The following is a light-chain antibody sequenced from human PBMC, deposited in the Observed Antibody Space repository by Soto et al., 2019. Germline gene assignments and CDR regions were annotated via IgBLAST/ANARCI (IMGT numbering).Light chain of an antibody. J-gene: IGKJ4*01. V-gene: IGKV3-15*01. CDR1: QNVSSN. Sequence: EIVMTQSPATLSVSPGDRATLYCRAGQNVSSNLAWYQQKFGQAPTLLIYGASTRATGIPARFSGSGSGTEFSLXXSSLQSEDFAVYYCQQYDNXPPXTXGGGXXXXI. CDR2: GAS. CDR3: QQYDNXPPXT.